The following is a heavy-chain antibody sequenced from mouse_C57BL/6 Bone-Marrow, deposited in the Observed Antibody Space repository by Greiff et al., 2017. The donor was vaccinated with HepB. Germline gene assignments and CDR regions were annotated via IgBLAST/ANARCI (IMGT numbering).Heavy chain of an antibody. Sequence: EVKLMESGGGLVQSGRSLRLSCATSGFTFSDFYMEWVRQAPGKGLEWIAASRNKANDYTTEYSASVKGRFIVSRDTSQSILYLQMNALRAEDTAIYYCARDAFPITTVVEGWYFDVWGTGTTVTVSS. CDR3: ARDAFPITTVVEGWYFDV. J-gene: IGHJ1*03. CDR2: SRNKANDYTT. V-gene: IGHV7-1*01. D-gene: IGHD1-1*01. CDR1: GFTFSDFY.